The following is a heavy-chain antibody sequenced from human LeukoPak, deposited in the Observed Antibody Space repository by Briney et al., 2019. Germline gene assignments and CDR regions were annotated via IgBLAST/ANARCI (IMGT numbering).Heavy chain of an antibody. D-gene: IGHD3-22*01. CDR2: IYPGDSDT. J-gene: IGHJ4*02. CDR1: GYSFTSYW. CDR3: AGSDYYDSTHHGNYFDY. V-gene: IGHV5-51*01. Sequence: HGESLKISCKGSGYSFTSYWIGWVRQMPGKGLEWMGIIYPGDSDTRYSPSFQGQVTISADKSISTAYLQWSSLKASDTAMYYCAGSDYYDSTHHGNYFDYWGQGTLVTVSS.